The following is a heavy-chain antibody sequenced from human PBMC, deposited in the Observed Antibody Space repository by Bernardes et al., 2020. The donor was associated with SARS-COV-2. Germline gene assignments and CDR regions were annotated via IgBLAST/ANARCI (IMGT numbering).Heavy chain of an antibody. CDR3: ARGEAVTILGVPIRGRWYFDL. D-gene: IGHD3-3*01. Sequence: GSLSLSFAASGFIVSNKYMTWVRQAPGKGLEWVSVIYSDGTTFYTDSVKGRFTISRDNSKNTLYLQMNSLRVEDAAVYYCARGEAVTILGVPIRGRWYFDLWGRGTQVSVSS. CDR2: IYSDGTT. J-gene: IGHJ2*01. V-gene: IGHV3-66*02. CDR1: GFIVSNKY.